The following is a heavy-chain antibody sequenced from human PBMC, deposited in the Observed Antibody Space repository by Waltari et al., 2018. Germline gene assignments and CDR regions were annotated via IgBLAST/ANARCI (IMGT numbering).Heavy chain of an antibody. CDR2: VFYNVDT. CDR1: GGPFSSTSYY. CDR3: ARRMVTTGYFDY. D-gene: IGHD4-4*01. Sequence: QVQLQESGPGLVKPSETLSLTCTVSGGPFSSTSYYWGWIRQPPGKGLEWIGYVFYNVDTYYNPSRKSRVTISIDTSKIQFSLKLTSVTAADTAVYHCARRMVTTGYFDYWGQGTLVTVSS. V-gene: IGHV4-39*01. J-gene: IGHJ4*02.